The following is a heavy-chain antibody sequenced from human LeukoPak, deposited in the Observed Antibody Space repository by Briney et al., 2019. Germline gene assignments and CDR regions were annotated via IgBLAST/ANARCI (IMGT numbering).Heavy chain of an antibody. V-gene: IGHV3-74*01. CDR3: AREGRSLVSAIVSYYFDY. J-gene: IGHJ4*02. CDR1: GFTFSSYW. CDR2: INSDGSST. Sequence: PGGSLRLSCAASGFTFSSYWMHWVRQAPGKGLVWVSRINSDGSSTSYADSVKGRFTISRDNSKNTLYLQMNSLRAEDTAVYYCAREGRSLVSAIVSYYFDYWGQGTLVTVSS. D-gene: IGHD2-21*02.